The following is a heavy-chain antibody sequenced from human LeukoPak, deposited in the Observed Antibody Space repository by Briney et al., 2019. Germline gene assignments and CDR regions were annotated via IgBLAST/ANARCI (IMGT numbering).Heavy chain of an antibody. CDR1: GFTFSSYW. CDR2: IKQDGSEK. V-gene: IGHV3-7*01. J-gene: IGHJ6*02. CDR3: ARGLVSSGPYYYYFYGMDV. D-gene: IGHD6-19*01. Sequence: GGSLRLSCVVSGFTFSSYWMSWVRQAPGKGLEWVANIKQDGSEKYYVDSVKGRFTISRDNAKNSLYLQKNSLRAEDTAVYYCARGLVSSGPYYYYFYGMDVWGQGTTVTVSS.